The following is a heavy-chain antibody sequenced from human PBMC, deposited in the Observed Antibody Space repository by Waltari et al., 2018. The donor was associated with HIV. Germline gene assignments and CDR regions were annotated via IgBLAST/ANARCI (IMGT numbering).Heavy chain of an antibody. Sequence: QVQLQESGPGLVKPSETLSLTCTVSGGSISSYYWSWIRQPPGKGLEWIGYIYYSWSTNYNPSLKSRVTRSVDTAKNQFSLKLSSVTAADTAVYYCARTSGYDRPFDYWDQGTLVTVSS. V-gene: IGHV4-59*01. J-gene: IGHJ4*02. CDR2: IYYSWST. CDR3: ARTSGYDRPFDY. D-gene: IGHD5-12*01. CDR1: GGSISSYY.